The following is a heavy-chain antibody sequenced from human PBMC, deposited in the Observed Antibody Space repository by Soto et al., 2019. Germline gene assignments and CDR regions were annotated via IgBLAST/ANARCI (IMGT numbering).Heavy chain of an antibody. CDR2: IYYSGST. Sequence: LSEALSVTCTVSGGSISSGGYYWIWIRQHPGKGLEWIGYIYYSGSTYYNPSLKSRVTISVDTSKNQFSLKLSSVTAADTAVYYCARETYDSSGYGNRFDPWDQGTLVTVSS. CDR1: GGSISSGGYY. CDR3: ARETYDSSGYGNRFDP. D-gene: IGHD3-22*01. V-gene: IGHV4-31*03. J-gene: IGHJ5*02.